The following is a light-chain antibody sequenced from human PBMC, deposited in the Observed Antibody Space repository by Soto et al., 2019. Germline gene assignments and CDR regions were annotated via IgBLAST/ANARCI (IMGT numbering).Light chain of an antibody. CDR2: DAS. V-gene: IGKV1-13*02. Sequence: AIQLTQSPSSLSASVGDRVTITCRASQSISSALAWYQQKPGKAHKLLIYDASSLESGVPSRFSGSGSGKDFTLTISSLQPEDFATYYCQKFNSYLFTFGPGTKVDIK. CDR3: QKFNSYLFT. CDR1: QSISSA. J-gene: IGKJ3*01.